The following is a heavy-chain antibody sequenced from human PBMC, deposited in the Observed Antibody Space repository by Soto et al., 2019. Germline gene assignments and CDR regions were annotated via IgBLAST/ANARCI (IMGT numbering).Heavy chain of an antibody. CDR3: AKDLDYYDSSGPRFDY. CDR2: ISGSGGST. D-gene: IGHD3-22*01. CDR1: GFTFSSYA. Sequence: PGGSLRLSCAASGFTFSSYAMSWVRQAPGKGLEWVSAISGSGGSTYYADSVKGRFTISRDNSKNTLYLQMNSLRAEDTAVYYCAKDLDYYDSSGPRFDYWGQGTLVTVS. J-gene: IGHJ4*02. V-gene: IGHV3-23*01.